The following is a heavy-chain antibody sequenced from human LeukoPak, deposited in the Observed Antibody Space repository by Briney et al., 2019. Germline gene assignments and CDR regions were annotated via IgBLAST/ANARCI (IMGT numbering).Heavy chain of an antibody. D-gene: IGHD3-10*01. Sequence: PGGSLRLSCAASGLTFSSYSMNGVRQAPGKGLEWVSYISSSSSTIYYADSVKGRFTISRDNAKNSLYLQMNSLRDEDTAVYYCARDRLKFGEPFDIWGQGTMVTVSS. CDR3: ARDRLKFGEPFDI. J-gene: IGHJ3*02. CDR2: ISSSSSTI. V-gene: IGHV3-48*02. CDR1: GLTFSSYS.